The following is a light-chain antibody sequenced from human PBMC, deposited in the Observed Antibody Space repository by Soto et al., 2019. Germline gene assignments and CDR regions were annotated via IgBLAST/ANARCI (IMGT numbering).Light chain of an antibody. CDR1: SSDVGNYNL. CDR2: EVN. V-gene: IGLV2-23*02. Sequence: QSALTQPASVSGSPGQSITISCTGTSSDVGNYNLVSWYQQHPGKAPKLMIYEVNKPPSGVSNRFSGSKSGNAASLTISGLQAEDEADYYCCSYAGSSTWVFGGGTQLTVL. J-gene: IGLJ3*02. CDR3: CSYAGSSTWV.